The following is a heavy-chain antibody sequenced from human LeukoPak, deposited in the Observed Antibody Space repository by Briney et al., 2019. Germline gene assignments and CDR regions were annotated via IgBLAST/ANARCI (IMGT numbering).Heavy chain of an antibody. CDR1: GYTLSSHG. D-gene: IGHD3-10*02. CDR3: AKVTVCFGCYFDY. Sequence: GGSLRLSCVASGYTLSSHGMTWVRQAPGKGLEWVSNINGPGDNPYYSETVKGRFTISRDNSENTVYLQMNSLRAEDTAIYCAKVTVCFGCYFDYWGQGILVTVSS. CDR2: INGPGDNP. V-gene: IGHV3-23*01. J-gene: IGHJ4*02.